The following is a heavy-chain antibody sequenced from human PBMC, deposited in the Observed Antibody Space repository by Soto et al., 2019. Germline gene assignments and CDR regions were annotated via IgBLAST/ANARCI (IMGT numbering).Heavy chain of an antibody. D-gene: IGHD2-2*01. CDR3: ARAALVPEGLYYYYHGIDV. J-gene: IGHJ6*02. CDR2: IYYSGST. CDR1: GGSISSGTYY. Sequence: QVQLQESGPGLVKPSQTLSLTCTVSGGSISSGTYYWSWIRQHPGKGLEWIGYIYYSGSTYYNPSLMIRVTISVDTSNNQYSLRLSFVTAADTAVYYCARAALVPEGLYYYYHGIDVWGPGTTVTVS. V-gene: IGHV4-31*03.